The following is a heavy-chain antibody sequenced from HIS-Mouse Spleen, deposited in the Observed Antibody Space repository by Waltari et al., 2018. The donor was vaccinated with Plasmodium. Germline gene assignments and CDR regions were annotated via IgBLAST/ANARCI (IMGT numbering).Heavy chain of an antibody. D-gene: IGHD3-10*01. CDR1: GGPFSGYY. J-gene: IGHJ2*01. CDR3: ARGRVLGTSSGYFDL. V-gene: IGHV4-34*01. Sequence: QVQLQQWGAGLLKPSETLSLTCAASGGPFSGYYWSWIRQPPGKGLEWIGEIKHSGSTNYNPSLKSRVTISVDTSKNQFSLKLSSVTAADTAVYYCARGRVLGTSSGYFDLWGRGTLVTVSS. CDR2: IKHSGST.